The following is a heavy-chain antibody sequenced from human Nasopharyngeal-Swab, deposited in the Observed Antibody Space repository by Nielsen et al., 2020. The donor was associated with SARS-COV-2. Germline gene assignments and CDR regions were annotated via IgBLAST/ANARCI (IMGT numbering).Heavy chain of an antibody. CDR1: GFTFSSYG. J-gene: IGHJ3*02. Sequence: GESLKISCAASGFTFSSYGMHWVRQAPGKGLEWAAVISYDGSNKYYADSVKGRFTISRDNSKNTLYLQMNSLRAEDTAVYYCAKVSGYSSGWYTPAGAFDIWGQGTMVTVSS. CDR2: ISYDGSNK. CDR3: AKVSGYSSGWYTPAGAFDI. D-gene: IGHD6-19*01. V-gene: IGHV3-30*18.